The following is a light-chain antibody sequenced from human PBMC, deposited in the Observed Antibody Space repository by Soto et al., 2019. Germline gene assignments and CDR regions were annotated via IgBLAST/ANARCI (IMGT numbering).Light chain of an antibody. CDR1: SSDVGGYNL. Sequence: QSALTQPASVSGSPGQSITISCTGISSDVGGYNLVSWYQQHPGKAPKVMIYEGTKRPSGVSNRFSGSRPGNTASLTISGLQAEDEAHYYCSSYAGSTTHVLFGGGTKLTVL. J-gene: IGLJ2*01. CDR2: EGT. V-gene: IGLV2-23*01. CDR3: SSYAGSTTHVL.